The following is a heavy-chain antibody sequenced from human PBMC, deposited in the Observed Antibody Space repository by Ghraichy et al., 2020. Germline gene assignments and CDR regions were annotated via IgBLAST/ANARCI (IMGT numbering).Heavy chain of an antibody. J-gene: IGHJ6*02. CDR1: GATFSSYA. CDR2: IIPILGIA. V-gene: IGHV1-69*04. D-gene: IGHD1-7*01. Sequence: SVKVSCKASGATFSSYAISWVRQAPGQGLEWMGRIIPILGIANYAQKFQGRVTITADKSTSTAYMELSSLRSEDTAVYYCARERGVRGWELHGYYYYYGMDGWCQVFSVTASS. CDR3: ARERGVRGWELHGYYYYYGMDG.